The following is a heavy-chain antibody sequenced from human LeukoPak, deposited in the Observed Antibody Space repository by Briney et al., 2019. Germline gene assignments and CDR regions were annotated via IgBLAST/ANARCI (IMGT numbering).Heavy chain of an antibody. D-gene: IGHD2-21*02. CDR2: MNPNSGNT. J-gene: IGHJ3*02. V-gene: IGHV1-8*01. CDR1: GYTFTSYD. CDR3: VREHDCGIQDAFDI. Sequence: ASVKVSCTASGYTFTSYDINWVRQATGHGLEWMGWMNPNSGNTGYAQKFPGRVTMTRNTSTSTAYTELSSLRSEDTAVYYCVREHDCGIQDAFDIWGQGTMVTVSS.